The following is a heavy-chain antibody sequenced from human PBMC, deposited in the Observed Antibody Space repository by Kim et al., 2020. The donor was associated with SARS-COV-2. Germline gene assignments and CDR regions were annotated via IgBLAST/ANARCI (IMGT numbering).Heavy chain of an antibody. D-gene: IGHD1-26*01. Sequence: SETLSLTCTVSGGSITNTTYYWGWIRQPPGKGLEWIASMFYSGTIYFSPSFQTPVAISVDKYKNQLSLKLSSVAAADMAIYYCARHPSRVGASRSVHFD. J-gene: IGHJ4*01. CDR3: ARHPSRVGASRSVHFD. CDR2: MFYSGTI. CDR1: GGSITNTTYY. V-gene: IGHV4-39*01.